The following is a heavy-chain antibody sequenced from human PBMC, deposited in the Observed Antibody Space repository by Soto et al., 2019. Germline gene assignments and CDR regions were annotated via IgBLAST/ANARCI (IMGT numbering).Heavy chain of an antibody. D-gene: IGHD1-26*01. CDR3: SKKASYSFRAPPDH. V-gene: IGHV3-23*01. CDR2: ITVSGGRA. CDR1: GFTISNYA. Sequence: PCGSGRLSCAASGFTISNYAMSWVRQAPGKGLEWVSLITVSGGRAYYADSVKGRFTISRDNSKNTLYLQMNSLRAEDTALYYCSKKASYSFRAPPDHWGQGTLVTVSS. J-gene: IGHJ5*02.